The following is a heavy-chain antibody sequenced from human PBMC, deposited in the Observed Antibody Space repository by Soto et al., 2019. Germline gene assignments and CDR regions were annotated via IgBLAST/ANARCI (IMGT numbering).Heavy chain of an antibody. J-gene: IGHJ4*02. V-gene: IGHV3-33*01. CDR2: IWFDGSNR. CDR1: GIAFNSSG. CDR3: ARGNNHFDR. D-gene: IGHD1-20*01. Sequence: GGSLRLSCATSGIAFNSSGMHWLRQSPGKGLEWLALIWFDGSNRIYADSVKGRFTISRDNSKNTLYLQMDSLRADDTAMYYCARGNNHFDRWGQGILVTVSS.